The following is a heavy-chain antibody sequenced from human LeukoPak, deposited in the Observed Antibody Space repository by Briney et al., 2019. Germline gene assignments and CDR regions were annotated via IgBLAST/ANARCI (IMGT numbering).Heavy chain of an antibody. CDR1: GGSFSGYY. J-gene: IGHJ4*02. CDR3: ARERGYSGYEGY. CDR2: INHSGST. D-gene: IGHD5-12*01. Sequence: PSETLSLTCAVYGGSFSGYYWSWIRQPPGKGLEWIGEINHSGSTNYNPSLKRRVIISVDTSKNQFSLKLSSVTAADTAVYYCARERGYSGYEGYWGQGTLVTVSS. V-gene: IGHV4-34*01.